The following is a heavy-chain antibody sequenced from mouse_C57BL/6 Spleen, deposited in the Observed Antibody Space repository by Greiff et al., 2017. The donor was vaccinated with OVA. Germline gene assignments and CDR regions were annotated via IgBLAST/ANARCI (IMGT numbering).Heavy chain of an antibody. D-gene: IGHD1-1*01. CDR1: GYTFTSYW. J-gene: IGHJ3*01. CDR3: AREGDYYGSSYGGRFAY. Sequence: QVQLKQPGAELVKPGASVKLSCKASGYTFTSYWMQWVKQRPGQGLEWIGEIDPSDSYTNYNQKFKGKATLTVDPSSSTAYMQLSSLTSEDSAVYDCAREGDYYGSSYGGRFAYWGQGTLVTVSA. CDR2: IDPSDSYT. V-gene: IGHV1-50*01.